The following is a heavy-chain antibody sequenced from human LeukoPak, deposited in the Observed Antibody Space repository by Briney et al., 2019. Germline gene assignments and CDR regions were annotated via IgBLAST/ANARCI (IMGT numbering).Heavy chain of an antibody. V-gene: IGHV7-4-1*02. CDR1: GYTFTSYA. CDR2: INTNTGNP. D-gene: IGHD6-13*01. CDR3: ARAIAAALPDQIN. Sequence: HWASVKVSCTASGYTFTSYAMHWVRQAPGQRLEWMGWINTNTGNPTYAQGFTGRFVFSLDTSVSTAYLQISSLKAEDTAVYYCARAIAAALPDQINWGQGTLVTVSS. J-gene: IGHJ4*02.